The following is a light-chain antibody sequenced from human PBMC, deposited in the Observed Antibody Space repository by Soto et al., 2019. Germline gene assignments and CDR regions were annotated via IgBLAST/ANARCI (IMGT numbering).Light chain of an antibody. CDR2: DVS. Sequence: QSVLTQPASVSGSPGQSITISCTGTSSDVGGYNYVSWYQQHPGKAPKLMIYDVSNRPSGVSNRFSGSKSGNTASLTISGLQAEDKADYYCSSYTSSSTFVVFGGGTKVTVL. CDR1: SSDVGGYNY. CDR3: SSYTSSSTFVV. V-gene: IGLV2-14*01. J-gene: IGLJ2*01.